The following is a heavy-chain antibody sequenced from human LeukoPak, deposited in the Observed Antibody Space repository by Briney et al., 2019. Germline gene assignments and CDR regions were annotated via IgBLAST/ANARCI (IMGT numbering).Heavy chain of an antibody. V-gene: IGHV3-23*01. CDR2: ISGSGGST. CDR1: GFTFSSYA. Sequence: GGSLRLSCAASGFTFSSYAMSWVRQAPGKGLEWVSAISGSGGSTYYADSVKGRFTISRDNSKNTLYLQMNSLRAEDTAVYYCARRGSNYYYMDVWGKGTTVTVSS. CDR3: ARRGSNYYYMDV. D-gene: IGHD3-16*01. J-gene: IGHJ6*03.